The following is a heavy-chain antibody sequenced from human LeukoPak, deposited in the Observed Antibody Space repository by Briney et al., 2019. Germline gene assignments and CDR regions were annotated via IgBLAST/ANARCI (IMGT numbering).Heavy chain of an antibody. CDR1: GFTFSSYR. CDR3: ARQAGECSHPYDY. V-gene: IGHV3-48*01. CDR2: ISSSSSTI. Sequence: PGGSLRLSCAASGFTFSSYRMNWVRQAPGKGLEWVSYISSSSSTIYYADSVKGRFTISRDNAKNSLYLQMNSLRADDTAVYYCARQAGECSHPYDYWGQGTLVTVSS. J-gene: IGHJ4*02. D-gene: IGHD2-21*01.